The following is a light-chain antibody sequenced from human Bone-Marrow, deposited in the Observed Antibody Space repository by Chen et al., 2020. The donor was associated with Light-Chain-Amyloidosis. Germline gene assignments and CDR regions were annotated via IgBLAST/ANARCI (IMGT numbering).Light chain of an antibody. J-gene: IGLJ3*02. CDR3: QACDVSLVWV. V-gene: IGLV1-40*01. CDR1: RSNIGTGYD. CDR2: DNT. Sequence: QSALTQPPSVSGAPGQRVTISCLGSRSNIGTGYDVHWYQQSPGSAPKLLIYDNTNRASGVPDRFSGSKTGTSATMAITGLQAEDESDYYCQACDVSLVWVFGGGTKLTVL.